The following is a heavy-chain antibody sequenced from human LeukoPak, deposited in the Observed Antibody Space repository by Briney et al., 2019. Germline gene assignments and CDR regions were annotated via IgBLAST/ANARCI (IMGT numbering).Heavy chain of an antibody. Sequence: GGSLRLSCAASGFTFSSYAMSWVRQAPGKGLEWVSAVSGGSTYYADSVKGRFTISRDNSKNTLYLQMNSLRAEDTAVYYCAKTGTTSYWFDPWGQGTLVTVSS. V-gene: IGHV3-23*01. CDR2: VSGGST. D-gene: IGHD1-7*01. CDR1: GFTFSSYA. J-gene: IGHJ5*02. CDR3: AKTGTTSYWFDP.